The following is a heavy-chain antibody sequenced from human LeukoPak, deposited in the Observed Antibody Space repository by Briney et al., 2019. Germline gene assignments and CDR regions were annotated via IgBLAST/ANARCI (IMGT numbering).Heavy chain of an antibody. CDR3: VRDIELST. D-gene: IGHD3-16*02. Sequence: GGSLRPSCAASGFTFANFARSWVRQPHRKGLEWVSLISFNGRNTYYGDSVKGRFTISRDNSKDTVYLQMNSLRAEDTAIFYCVRDIELSTWGPGTMVTVSS. CDR2: ISFNGRNT. J-gene: IGHJ3*01. CDR1: GFTFANFA. V-gene: IGHV3-23*01.